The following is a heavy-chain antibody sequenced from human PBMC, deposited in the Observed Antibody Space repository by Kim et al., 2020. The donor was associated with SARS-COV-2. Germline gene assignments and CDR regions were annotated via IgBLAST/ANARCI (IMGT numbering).Heavy chain of an antibody. J-gene: IGHJ6*02. CDR3: ARSSYYYGVDV. D-gene: IGHD2-2*01. Sequence: YYNPSLKSRVSISVDTAKNQVSLRLNSVTAADTAIYYCARSSYYYGVDVWGQGTTVTVSS. V-gene: IGHV4-39*07.